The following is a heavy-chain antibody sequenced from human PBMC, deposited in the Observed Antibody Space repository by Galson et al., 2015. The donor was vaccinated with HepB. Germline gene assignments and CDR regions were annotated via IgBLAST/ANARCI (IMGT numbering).Heavy chain of an antibody. Sequence: SVKVSCKASGYTLTNYAMNWVRQAPGQGLEWMGWINTRTGDPTYAQGFTGRFVFPFDTSVSTAYLQISSLKAEDTAVYYCARAYYGNYYYMDVWGKGTTVTVSS. D-gene: IGHD3-3*01. CDR1: GYTLTNYA. CDR2: INTRTGDP. V-gene: IGHV7-4-1*02. CDR3: ARAYYGNYYYMDV. J-gene: IGHJ6*03.